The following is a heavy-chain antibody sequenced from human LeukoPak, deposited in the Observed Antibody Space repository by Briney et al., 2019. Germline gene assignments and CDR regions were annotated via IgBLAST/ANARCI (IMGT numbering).Heavy chain of an antibody. CDR2: ISSSGSTI. J-gene: IGHJ4*02. CDR3: ARAGGYCSSTSCYYYFDY. D-gene: IGHD2-2*01. V-gene: IGHV3-48*04. CDR1: GFTFSSYA. Sequence: GGSLRLSCAASGFTFSSYAMSWVRQAPGKGLEWVSAISSSGSTIYYADSVKGRFTISRDNAKNSLYLQMNSLRAEDTAVYYCARAGGYCSSTSCYYYFDYWGQGTLVTVSS.